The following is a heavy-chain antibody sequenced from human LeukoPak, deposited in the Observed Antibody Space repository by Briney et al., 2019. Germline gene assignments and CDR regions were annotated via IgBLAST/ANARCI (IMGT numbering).Heavy chain of an antibody. CDR2: INHSGST. D-gene: IGHD2-15*01. Sequence: SETLSPTCVVYSGSFSDYSWTWIRQSPGKGLEWIGEINHSGSTNYNPSLKSRVTISVDTSKKQFSLRLTSVTAADTAVYYCARQLGELRGRSWPYYFYYYMDVWGKGTTVTISS. CDR3: ARQLGELRGRSWPYYFYYYMDV. J-gene: IGHJ6*03. V-gene: IGHV4-34*01. CDR1: SGSFSDYS.